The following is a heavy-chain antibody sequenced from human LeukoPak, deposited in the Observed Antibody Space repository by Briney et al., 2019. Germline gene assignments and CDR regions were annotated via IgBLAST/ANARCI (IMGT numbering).Heavy chain of an antibody. D-gene: IGHD2-15*01. Sequence: GGSLRLSCAASGFTFSIYAMSWVRQAPGKGLEWVSAISGSGGTAYYADSVKGRFTISRDNAKNSLYLQMNSLRAEDTALYYCAKEGSGGTFDYWGQGTLVTVSS. V-gene: IGHV3-23*01. CDR1: GFTFSIYA. CDR2: ISGSGGTA. CDR3: AKEGSGGTFDY. J-gene: IGHJ4*02.